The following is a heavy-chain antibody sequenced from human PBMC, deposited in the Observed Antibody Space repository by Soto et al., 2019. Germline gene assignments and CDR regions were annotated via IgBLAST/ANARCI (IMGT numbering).Heavy chain of an antibody. CDR1: GFTCTNYW. V-gene: IGHV3-74*01. CDR3: ASSATGLYGDYN. CDR2: INSDGSNI. Sequence: EVQLVESGGGLVQPGGSLKLSCAASGFTCTNYWIHWVRQAPGKGLVWVSRINSDGSNINYSDLVMGRFTISRDNAKPRVYLQMRSLRAEDTAVYFCASSATGLYGDYNWGKGALVTVSS. D-gene: IGHD4-17*01. J-gene: IGHJ4*02.